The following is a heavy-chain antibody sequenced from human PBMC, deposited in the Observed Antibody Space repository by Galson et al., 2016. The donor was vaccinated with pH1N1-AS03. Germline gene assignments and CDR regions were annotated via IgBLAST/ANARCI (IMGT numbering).Heavy chain of an antibody. V-gene: IGHV1-3*01. J-gene: IGHJ4*02. CDR3: ARGFLEAVIDY. CDR2: INVGSGNT. Sequence: SVKVSCKASGHNFTNYAIHWVRQAPGQRLEWMGWINVGSGNTKYSQKFQGRVTMTRDTSARTAYMELSSLTSDDTSVYYCARGFLEAVIDYWGQGSLVTVSS. D-gene: IGHD3-3*01. CDR1: GHNFTNYA.